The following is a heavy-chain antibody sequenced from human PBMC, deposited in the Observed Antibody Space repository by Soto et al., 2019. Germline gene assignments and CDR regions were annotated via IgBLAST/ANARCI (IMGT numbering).Heavy chain of an antibody. J-gene: IGHJ4*02. D-gene: IGHD3-22*01. CDR1: GFTVRTNY. V-gene: IGHV3-53*01. CDR2: LYSGGNT. CDR3: ARGTPTYFYDSGGDY. Sequence: EVQLVESGGGLIQPGGSLRLSCAASGFTVRTNYMSWVRQAPGKGLEWVSVLYSGGNTYYADSVKGRFTISRDNSKNTLYLQMNSLRAEDTAVYYCARGTPTYFYDSGGDYWGQGTLVTVSS.